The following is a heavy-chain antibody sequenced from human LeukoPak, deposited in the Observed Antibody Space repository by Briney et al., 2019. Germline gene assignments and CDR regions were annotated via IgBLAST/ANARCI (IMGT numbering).Heavy chain of an antibody. D-gene: IGHD2-2*01. CDR3: ARDRDIVGVPDAPADY. V-gene: IGHV1-18*01. J-gene: IGHJ4*02. Sequence: ASVKVSCKASGYTFISYGISWVRQAPGQGLEWMGWISAYNGNTKSAQKFQGRVTMTRDTSTSTAYMELRSLRSDDTAMYYCARDRDIVGVPDAPADYWGQGTLVTVSS. CDR2: ISAYNGNT. CDR1: GYTFISYG.